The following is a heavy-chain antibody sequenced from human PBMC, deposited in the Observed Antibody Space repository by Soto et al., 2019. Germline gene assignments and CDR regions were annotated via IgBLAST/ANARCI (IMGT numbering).Heavy chain of an antibody. J-gene: IGHJ5*02. CDR3: AKGYDSSGYNWFDP. Sequence: EVQLVESGGGLVQSGRSLRLSCAASGVNFEDYAMHWVRQAPGKGLEWVSGISWKSGRIGYADSVKGRFTISRDNAKNTLYLQMNSLRVEDTALYYCAKGYDSSGYNWFDPWRQGTLVTVSS. V-gene: IGHV3-9*01. D-gene: IGHD3-22*01. CDR2: ISWKSGRI. CDR1: GVNFEDYA.